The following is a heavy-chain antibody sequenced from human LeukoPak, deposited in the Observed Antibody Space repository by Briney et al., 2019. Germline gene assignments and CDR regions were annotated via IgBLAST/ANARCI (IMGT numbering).Heavy chain of an antibody. D-gene: IGHD5-12*01. CDR2: MNHSGST. V-gene: IGHV4-34*01. CDR1: GGSFSGYY. Sequence: SETLSVSCAGCGGSFSGYYWSWSRQPPGKGLEGMGEMNHSGSTNCNPSLNSRVTISVDTSKNQFSLKLRSVTAADTAVYYCAIAGGHDSQEYYYYYMDDWGKGTTVTVSS. CDR3: AIAGGHDSQEYYYYYMDD. J-gene: IGHJ6*03.